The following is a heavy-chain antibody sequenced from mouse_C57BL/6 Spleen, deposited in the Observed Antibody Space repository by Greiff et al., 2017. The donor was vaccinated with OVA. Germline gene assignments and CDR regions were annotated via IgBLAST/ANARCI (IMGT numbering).Heavy chain of an antibody. V-gene: IGHV1-15*01. CDR2: IDPETGGT. J-gene: IGHJ1*03. CDR1: GYTFTDYE. CDR3: TRSGYGSPYWYFDV. Sequence: QVQLQQSGAELVRPGASVTLSCKASGYTFTDYEMHWVKQTPVHGLEWIGAIDPETGGTAYNQKFKGKAILTADKSSRTAYMELRSLTSEDSAVYYCTRSGYGSPYWYFDVWGTGTTVTVSS. D-gene: IGHD1-1*01.